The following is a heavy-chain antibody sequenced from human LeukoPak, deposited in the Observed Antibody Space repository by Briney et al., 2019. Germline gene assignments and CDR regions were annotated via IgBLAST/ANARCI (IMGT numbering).Heavy chain of an antibody. J-gene: IGHJ5*02. CDR3: ARDQDSSSWYEDNWFDP. CDR1: GFTFSSYW. CDR2: IKQDGSEK. Sequence: GGSQRLSCAASGFTFSSYWMSWVRQAPGKGLEWVANIKQDGSEKYYVDSVKGRFTISRDNAKNSLYLQMNSLRAEDTAVYYCARDQDSSSWYEDNWFDPWGQGTLVTVSS. D-gene: IGHD6-13*01. V-gene: IGHV3-7*01.